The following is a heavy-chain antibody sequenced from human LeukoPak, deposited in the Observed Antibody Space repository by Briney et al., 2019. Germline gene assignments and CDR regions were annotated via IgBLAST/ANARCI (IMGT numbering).Heavy chain of an antibody. CDR2: INAESGDT. J-gene: IGHJ5*02. CDR3: AREGATFGGIVAPHNWFDP. CDR1: GYTFTGYY. V-gene: IGHV1-2*02. D-gene: IGHD3-16*01. Sequence: ASVKVSCKASGYTFTGYYMHWVRQAPGQGLEWMGWINAESGDTNYAQKLQGRVTMTRDTSISTVYMALSSLRSDDTAVYFCAREGATFGGIVAPHNWFDPWGQGTLITVSS.